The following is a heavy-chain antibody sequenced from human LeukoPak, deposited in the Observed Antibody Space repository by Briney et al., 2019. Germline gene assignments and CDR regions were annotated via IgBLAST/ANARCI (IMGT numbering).Heavy chain of an antibody. CDR2: INPSGGST. V-gene: IGHV1-46*01. D-gene: IGHD5-24*01. J-gene: IGHJ3*02. CDR3: ARVRDGYNDAYDI. Sequence: ASVKVSCKASGGTVSRYPISWARQAPGQGLEWMGIINPSGGSTNYAQNFQARVTMTRDTSTSTVYMELSSLRSEDTAVYYCARVRDGYNDAYDIWGQGTMVTVPS. CDR1: GGTVSRYP.